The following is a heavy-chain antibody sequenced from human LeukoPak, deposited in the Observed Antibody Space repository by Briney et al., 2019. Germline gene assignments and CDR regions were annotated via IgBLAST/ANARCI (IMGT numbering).Heavy chain of an antibody. CDR2: LYNSGST. CDR1: GASISSYY. J-gene: IGHJ4*02. CDR3: AGTYYYDSSGYSRFDH. V-gene: IGHV4-59*01. D-gene: IGHD3-22*01. Sequence: KTSETLSLTCTVSGASISSYYWSWIRQPPGKGLEWIGYLYNSGSTSYNPSLKSRVTISLDTSENQFSLKLSSVTAADTAVYYCAGTYYYDSSGYSRFDHWGQGTLVTVS.